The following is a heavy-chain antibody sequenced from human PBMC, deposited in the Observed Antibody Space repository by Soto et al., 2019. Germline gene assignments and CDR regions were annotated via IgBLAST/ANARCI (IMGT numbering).Heavy chain of an antibody. CDR3: ARDFRYFPY. D-gene: IGHD3-10*01. Sequence: TLSLTCAVYGGPFSGYFWSRVRQPPGKGLEWIGEIEHNGNNNINPSLKSRVTMSVDTSKNQISLTLTSVTAADTAVYYCARDFRYFPYWGQGTLVTVSS. CDR1: GGPFSGYF. CDR2: IEHNGNN. J-gene: IGHJ4*02. V-gene: IGHV4-34*01.